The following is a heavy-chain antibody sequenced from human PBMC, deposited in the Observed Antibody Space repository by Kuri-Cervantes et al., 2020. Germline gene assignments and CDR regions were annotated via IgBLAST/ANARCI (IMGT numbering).Heavy chain of an antibody. CDR2: ISYDGSNK. V-gene: IGHV3-30*03. J-gene: IGHJ6*02. D-gene: IGHD4/OR15-4a*01. CDR1: GFTFSSYG. Sequence: GGSLRLSCAASGFTFSSYGMHWVRQAPGKGLEWVAVISYDGSNKYYADSVKGRFTISRDNSKNTLYLQMNSLRAEDTAVYYCARDLNYGEYYYYYGMDVWGQGTTVTVSS. CDR3: ARDLNYGEYYYYYGMDV.